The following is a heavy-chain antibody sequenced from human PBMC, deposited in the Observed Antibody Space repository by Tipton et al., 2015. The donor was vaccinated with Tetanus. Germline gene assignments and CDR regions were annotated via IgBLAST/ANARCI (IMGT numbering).Heavy chain of an antibody. CDR2: IYPGNSDT. CDR3: ARHFGEMLYAPFRFDP. Sequence: VQLVQSGAEMRKSGESLKISCKTSGYFFDTHWIAWVRQMPGKGLEWMGIIYPGNSDTRYSPSFPGQVTMSVDRSTATAYLQWGSLKASDTAIYYCARHFGEMLYAPFRFDPWGQGTLVTVPS. CDR1: GYFFDTHW. D-gene: IGHD3-3*01. J-gene: IGHJ5*02. V-gene: IGHV5-51*01.